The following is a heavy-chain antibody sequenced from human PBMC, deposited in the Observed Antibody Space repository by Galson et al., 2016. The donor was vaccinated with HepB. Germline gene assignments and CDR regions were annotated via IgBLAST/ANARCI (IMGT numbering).Heavy chain of an antibody. CDR3: ARDGRRGYDMDV. V-gene: IGHV3-48*02. CDR2: IASNRRTI. Sequence: ASGFTFSDYSMNWVRQAPGKGLEWVSYIASNRRTIYYADSARGRFTISRDNAKNSLYLQMNSLRDEDTAVYYCARDGRRGYDMDVWGQGTTVTVSS. CDR1: GFTFSDYS. J-gene: IGHJ6*02.